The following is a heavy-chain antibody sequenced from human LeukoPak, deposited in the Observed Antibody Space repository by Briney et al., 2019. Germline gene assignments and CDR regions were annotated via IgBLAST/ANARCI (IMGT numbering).Heavy chain of an antibody. D-gene: IGHD4-23*01. Sequence: GGSLRLSCAASGFSVSSNYMSWVRQAPGKGLEWVSLIYSGGSTNYADSVKGRFTISRDNSKNTLYLQMNSLRAEDTAVYYCAKGRAISTVVTHFDYWGQGTLVTVSS. CDR1: GFSVSSNY. CDR3: AKGRAISTVVTHFDY. V-gene: IGHV3-53*01. CDR2: IYSGGST. J-gene: IGHJ4*02.